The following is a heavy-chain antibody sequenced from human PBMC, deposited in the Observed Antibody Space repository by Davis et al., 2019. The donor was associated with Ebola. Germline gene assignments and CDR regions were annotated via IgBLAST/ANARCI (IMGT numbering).Heavy chain of an antibody. J-gene: IGHJ6*02. CDR2: INHSGST. CDR1: GGSFSGYY. CDR3: ARGGSGGYGMDV. D-gene: IGHD3-10*01. V-gene: IGHV4-34*01. Sequence: MPSETLSPTCAVYGGSFSGYYWSWIRQPPGKGLEWIGEINHSGSTNYNPSLQRRVTIPVDTSKNQFSLKLSSVTAADTAVYYCARGGSGGYGMDVWGQGTLVTVSS.